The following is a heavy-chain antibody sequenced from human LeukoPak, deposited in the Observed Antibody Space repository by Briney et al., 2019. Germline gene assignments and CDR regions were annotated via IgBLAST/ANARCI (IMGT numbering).Heavy chain of an antibody. Sequence: GGSLRLSCAASGSTVSSNDMTWVRQAPGKGLEWVSVLYSDGNTKYADSVQGRFTISRDNSKNTLYLEMNSLSPDDTDVYYCARGVEPLAANTLAYWGQGTLVTVSS. CDR1: GSTVSSND. CDR2: LYSDGNT. CDR3: ARGVEPLAANTLAY. V-gene: IGHV3-53*01. D-gene: IGHD1-14*01. J-gene: IGHJ4*02.